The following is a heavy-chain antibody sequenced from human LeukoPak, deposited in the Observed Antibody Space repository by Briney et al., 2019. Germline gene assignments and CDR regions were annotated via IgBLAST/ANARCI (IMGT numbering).Heavy chain of an antibody. V-gene: IGHV3-48*01. CDR1: GFTFSSYE. CDR3: AKDRCSNGIGCYYYYMDV. J-gene: IGHJ6*03. D-gene: IGHD2-8*01. CDR2: ISSSSSTI. Sequence: GGSLRLSCAASGFTFSSYEMNWVRQAPGKGLEWVSHISSSSSTIYYADSVKGRFTISRDNAKNSLYLQMNSLRAEDTAVYYCAKDRCSNGIGCYYYYMDVWGKGTTVTISS.